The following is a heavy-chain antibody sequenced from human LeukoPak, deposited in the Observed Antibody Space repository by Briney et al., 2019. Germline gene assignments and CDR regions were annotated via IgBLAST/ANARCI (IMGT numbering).Heavy chain of an antibody. CDR3: AKVRWDNSGWYYLDY. CDR1: GFTFSNYW. CDR2: IKPDGSEK. V-gene: IGHV3-7*01. D-gene: IGHD6-19*01. J-gene: IGHJ4*02. Sequence: GGSLRLSCAASGFTFSNYWMTWFRQTPGKGLEWVGNIKPDGSEKYYVDSVKGRFTISRDNAKNSLFLQMNSLRTEDTAVYYCAKVRWDNSGWYYLDYWGQGTLVTVSS.